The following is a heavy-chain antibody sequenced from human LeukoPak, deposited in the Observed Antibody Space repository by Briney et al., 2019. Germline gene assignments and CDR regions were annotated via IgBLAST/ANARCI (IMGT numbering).Heavy chain of an antibody. Sequence: SETLSLTCAVYGGSFSGYYWSWIRQPPGKGLEWIGEINHSGSTNYNPSLKSRVTISVDTSKNQFSLKLSSVTAADTAVYYCARVKYGSGWYYFDYWGQGTLVTVSS. J-gene: IGHJ4*02. CDR1: GGSFSGYY. CDR3: ARVKYGSGWYYFDY. V-gene: IGHV4-34*01. CDR2: INHSGST. D-gene: IGHD6-19*01.